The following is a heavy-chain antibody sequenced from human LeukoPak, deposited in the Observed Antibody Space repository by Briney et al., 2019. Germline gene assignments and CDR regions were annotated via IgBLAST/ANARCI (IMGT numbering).Heavy chain of an antibody. CDR3: ARGDYDILTGYYTKLDY. D-gene: IGHD3-9*01. Sequence: ASVKVSCKASGYTFTGYYMHWVRQAPGQGLEWMGWINPNSGGANYAQKFQGRVTMTRDTSISTAYMELSRLRSDDTAVYYCARGDYDILTGYYTKLDYWGQGTLVTVSS. J-gene: IGHJ4*02. CDR1: GYTFTGYY. CDR2: INPNSGGA. V-gene: IGHV1-2*02.